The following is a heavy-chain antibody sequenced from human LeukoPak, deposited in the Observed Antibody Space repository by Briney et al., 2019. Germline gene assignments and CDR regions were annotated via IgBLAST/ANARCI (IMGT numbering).Heavy chain of an antibody. D-gene: IGHD2/OR15-2a*01. V-gene: IGHV3-21*01. CDR2: ISSSTNYI. Sequence: GGSLRLSCAASGFTFSSYSMNWVRQAPGKGLEWVSSISSSTNYIYYADSVKGRFTISRDNAKNSLYLQMNSLRAEDTAVYYCARETFYSTYGMDVWGQGTTVTVSS. J-gene: IGHJ6*02. CDR3: ARETFYSTYGMDV. CDR1: GFTFSSYS.